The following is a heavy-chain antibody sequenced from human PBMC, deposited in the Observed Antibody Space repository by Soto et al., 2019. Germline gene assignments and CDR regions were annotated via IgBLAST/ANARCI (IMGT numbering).Heavy chain of an antibody. CDR3: AKAGAIVAAGTRVYIYKAMDG. D-gene: IGHD1-26*01. CDR1: GYTFTGYY. J-gene: IGHJ6*02. V-gene: IGHV1-2*02. Sequence: ASVKVSCKASGYTFTGYYVHWVLQAPGQGLEWMGWINPNSGDTYLAQRFQGRVTMNRDTSIGTAYMELRGLTSDDTAEYYCAKAGAIVAAGTRVYIYKAMDGWGQGPKVTVSS. CDR2: INPNSGDT.